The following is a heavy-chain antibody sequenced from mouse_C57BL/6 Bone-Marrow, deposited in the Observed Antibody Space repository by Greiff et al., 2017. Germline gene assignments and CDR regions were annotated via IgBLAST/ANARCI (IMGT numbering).Heavy chain of an antibody. J-gene: IGHJ4*01. CDR1: GFNIKDYY. CDR2: IDPEDGDT. CDR3: TTGYDYEYYAMDY. D-gene: IGHD2-4*01. Sequence: VQLQQSGAELVRPGASVKLSCTASGFNIKDYYMHWVKQRPEQGLEWIGRIDPEDGDTEYAPKFQGKATMTADTSSNTAYLQLSSLTSEDTAVYYCTTGYDYEYYAMDYWGQGTSVTVSS. V-gene: IGHV14-1*01.